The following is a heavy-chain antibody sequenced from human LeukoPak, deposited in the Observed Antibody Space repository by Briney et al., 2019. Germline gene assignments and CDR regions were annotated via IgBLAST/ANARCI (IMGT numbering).Heavy chain of an antibody. J-gene: IGHJ6*02. CDR1: GYTFTSYG. D-gene: IGHD3-10*01. V-gene: IGHV1-18*01. Sequence: ASVKLSCKASGYTFTSYGISWVRQAPGQRLEWMGWISAYNGNTNYAQKLQGRVTMTTDTPTSTAYMELRSLRSDDRAVYYCTRDRVLWFGDRYYYYYGMDVWGQGTTVTASS. CDR3: TRDRVLWFGDRYYYYYGMDV. CDR2: ISAYNGNT.